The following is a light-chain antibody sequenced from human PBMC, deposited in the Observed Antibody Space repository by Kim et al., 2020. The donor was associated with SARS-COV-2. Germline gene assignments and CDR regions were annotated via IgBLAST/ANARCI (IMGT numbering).Light chain of an antibody. Sequence: SPGQRASLTYRAGQSVRNGYLAWFQQKPGQAPRLLIYDASTRYTGLPDRFSGSGSGTDFTLTISRLEPEDFAVYYCQQYTDSPITFGQGTRLEIK. CDR3: QQYTDSPIT. CDR1: QSVRNGY. V-gene: IGKV3-20*01. CDR2: DAS. J-gene: IGKJ5*01.